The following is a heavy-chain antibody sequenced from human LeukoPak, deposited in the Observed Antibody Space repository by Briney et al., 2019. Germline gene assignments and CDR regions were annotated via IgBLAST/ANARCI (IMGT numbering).Heavy chain of an antibody. CDR1: GFTFSSYS. CDR3: ARSKRIAVAGTVDY. CDR2: ISSSSSTI. V-gene: IGHV3-48*01. J-gene: IGHJ4*02. Sequence: PGGSLRLSCAASGFTFSSYSMNWVRQAPGKGLEGVSYISSSSSTIYYADSVKGRFTISRDNAKNSLYLQMNSLRAEDTAVYYCARSKRIAVAGTVDYWGQGTLVTVSS. D-gene: IGHD6-19*01.